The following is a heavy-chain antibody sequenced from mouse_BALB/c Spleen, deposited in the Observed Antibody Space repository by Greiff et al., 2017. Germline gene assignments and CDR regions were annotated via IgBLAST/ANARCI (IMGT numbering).Heavy chain of an antibody. CDR2: IHYSGST. D-gene: IGHD4-1*01. Sequence: EVKVEESGPDLVKPSQSLSLTCTVTGYSITSGYSWHWIRQFQGNKLEWMGYIHYSGSTNYNPSLKSRISITRDTSKNQFFLQLNSVTTEDTATYYCARSGLGQDYFDYWGQGTTLTVSS. CDR1: GYSITSGYS. J-gene: IGHJ2*01. V-gene: IGHV3-1*02. CDR3: ARSGLGQDYFDY.